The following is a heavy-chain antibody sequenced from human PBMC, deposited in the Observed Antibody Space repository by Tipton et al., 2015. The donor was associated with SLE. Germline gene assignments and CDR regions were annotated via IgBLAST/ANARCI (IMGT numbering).Heavy chain of an antibody. CDR2: IYGADSDT. V-gene: IGHV5-51*03. CDR3: ARLLPGRDGNNYFDY. J-gene: IGHJ4*02. D-gene: IGHD5-24*01. CDR1: GYYFPSYW. Sequence: VQLVQSGAELKKPGESLKISCKGSGYYFPSYWIAWVRQMPGKGLEWMGIIYGADSDTRYSPSFQGQVTISADKSISTAYLQWSSLEASDTAMYYCARLLPGRDGNNYFDYWGQGTLVTVSS.